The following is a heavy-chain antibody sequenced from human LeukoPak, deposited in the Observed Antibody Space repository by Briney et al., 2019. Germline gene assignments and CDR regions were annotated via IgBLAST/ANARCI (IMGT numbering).Heavy chain of an antibody. CDR1: GGSISSGGYY. Sequence: NPSETLSLTCTVSGGSISSGGYYWSWIRQHPGKGLEWIGYIYYSGNTYYNPSLKSRVTISVDTSKNQFSLKLSSVTAADTAVYYCARNQRDYLFDYWGQGTLVTVSS. CDR2: IYYSGNT. J-gene: IGHJ4*02. V-gene: IGHV4-31*03. CDR3: ARNQRDYLFDY. D-gene: IGHD4-17*01.